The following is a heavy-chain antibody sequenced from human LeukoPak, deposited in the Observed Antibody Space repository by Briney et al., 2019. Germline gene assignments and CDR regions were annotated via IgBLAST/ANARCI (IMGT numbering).Heavy chain of an antibody. V-gene: IGHV3-23*01. CDR2: VSDSGSSA. CDR3: AKGQWFGELLLDFDY. CDR1: GFTFRNYG. D-gene: IGHD3-10*01. Sequence: GGSLRLSCAASGFTFRNYGMSWVRQAPGKGLEWVSVVSDSGSSAYYTDSVKGRFTISRDNSKNTLYLQMNSLRAEDTAVYYCAKGQWFGELLLDFDYWGQGTLVTVSS. J-gene: IGHJ4*02.